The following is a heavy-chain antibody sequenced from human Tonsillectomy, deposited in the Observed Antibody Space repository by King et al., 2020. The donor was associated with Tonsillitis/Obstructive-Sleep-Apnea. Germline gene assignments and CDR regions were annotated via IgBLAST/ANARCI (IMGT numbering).Heavy chain of an antibody. CDR1: GGSISSTNW. CDR2: IHHSGST. J-gene: IGHJ1*01. V-gene: IGHV4-4*02. D-gene: IGHD2-2*01. CDR3: ARDPFCSRTSCYFFQP. Sequence: VQLQESGPGLVKPSGTLSLTCAVSGGSISSTNWWRWVRQPPGKGLEWIGEIHHSGSTNYNPSLKSRVTISVDKSKNQFSLKLSSVTAADTAVYYCARDPFCSRTSCYFFQPWGQGTLVTVSS.